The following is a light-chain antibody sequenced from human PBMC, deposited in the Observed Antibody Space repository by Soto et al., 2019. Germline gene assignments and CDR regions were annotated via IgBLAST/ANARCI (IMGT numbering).Light chain of an antibody. CDR3: QQYNNWWT. J-gene: IGKJ1*01. CDR2: DAS. Sequence: EIVLTQSPATLSLSPGERATLSCRASQSVSRYLAWYQQRPGQAPRLLIYDASNRATGVPARFSGSGSGTEFTLTISSLQSEDFAVYYCQQYNNWWTFGQGTKVDIK. V-gene: IGKV3-11*01. CDR1: QSVSRY.